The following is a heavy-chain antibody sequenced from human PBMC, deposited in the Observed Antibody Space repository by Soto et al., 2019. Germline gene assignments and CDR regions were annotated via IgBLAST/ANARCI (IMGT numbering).Heavy chain of an antibody. CDR2: ISAYNGNT. D-gene: IGHD2-15*01. V-gene: IGHV1-18*01. CDR1: GYTFTSYG. J-gene: IGHJ4*02. Sequence: QVQLVQSGAEVKKPGASVKVSCKASGYTFTSYGISWVRQAPGQGLEWMGWISAYNGNTNYAQKLQGRXXXXXXTXXXXXXXXXXXXXXXXXXXXYCARAGWWYSRYYYFDYWGQGTLVTVSS. CDR3: ARAGWWYSRYYYFDY.